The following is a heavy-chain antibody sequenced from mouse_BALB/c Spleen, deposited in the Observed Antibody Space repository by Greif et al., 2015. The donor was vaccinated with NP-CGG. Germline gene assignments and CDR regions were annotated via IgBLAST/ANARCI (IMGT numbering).Heavy chain of an antibody. CDR1: GYAFSSYW. J-gene: IGHJ3*01. V-gene: IGHV1-80*01. Sequence: QVQLQQSGAELVRPGSSVKISCKASGYAFSSYWMNWVKQRPGQGLEWIGQIYPGDGDTNYNGKFKGKATLTADKSSSTACLQLSSLASEDCAIYCCARYGYDGPGFAYWGQGTLVTVSA. CDR3: ARYGYDGPGFAY. CDR2: IYPGDGDT. D-gene: IGHD2-2*01.